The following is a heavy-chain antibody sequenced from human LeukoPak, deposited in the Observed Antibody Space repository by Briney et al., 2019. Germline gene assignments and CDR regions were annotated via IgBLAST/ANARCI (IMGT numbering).Heavy chain of an antibody. Sequence: ASVKVSCKASGYTFTSYGISWVRQAPGQGLEWMGWIGAYNGNTNYAQKLQGRVTMTTDTSTSTAYMELRSLRSDDTAVYYCARDGSGVAASAFDIWGQGTMVTVSS. CDR3: ARDGSGVAASAFDI. V-gene: IGHV1-18*01. J-gene: IGHJ3*02. D-gene: IGHD2-15*01. CDR1: GYTFTSYG. CDR2: IGAYNGNT.